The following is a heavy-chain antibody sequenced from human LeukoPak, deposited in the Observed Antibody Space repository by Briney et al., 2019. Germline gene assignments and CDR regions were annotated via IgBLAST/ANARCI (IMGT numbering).Heavy chain of an antibody. CDR2: ISSTSRAI. CDR1: GFNFRSYS. V-gene: IGHV3-48*04. CDR3: ARVIGSYGDSAY. Sequence: GGSLRLSCAASGFNFRSYSMNWVRQAPGKGLEWLSYISSTSRAIYYADSLKGRFTISRDNAKNSLYLQMDSLRAEDTAVYYCARVIGSYGDSAYWGQGTLVTVSS. D-gene: IGHD3-16*01. J-gene: IGHJ4*02.